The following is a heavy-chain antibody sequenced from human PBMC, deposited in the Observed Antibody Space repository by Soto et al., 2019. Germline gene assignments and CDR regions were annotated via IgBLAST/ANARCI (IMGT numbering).Heavy chain of an antibody. Sequence: GASVKVSCKASGYTFTTYGISWVRQAPGQGLEWMGWISAYNGDTNYAQKLQGRVTMTEDTSTDTAYMELSSLRSEDTAVYYCATFLIAVAGNGVDYWGQGTLVTVSS. V-gene: IGHV1-18*01. J-gene: IGHJ4*02. CDR2: ISAYNGDT. CDR1: GYTFTTYG. D-gene: IGHD6-19*01. CDR3: ATFLIAVAGNGVDY.